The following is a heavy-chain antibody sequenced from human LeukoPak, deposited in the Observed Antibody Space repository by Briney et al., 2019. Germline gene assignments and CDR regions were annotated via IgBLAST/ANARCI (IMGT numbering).Heavy chain of an antibody. CDR1: GYTLTSYD. V-gene: IGHV1-2*02. D-gene: IGHD3-10*01. CDR2: IKPNSGGT. Sequence: GASAKVSCKHSGYTLTSYDTSWGRPTTGEGVERMGWIKPNSGGTDYAQKFQGRVTMTRDTSISTAYMELSRLRSDDTAVYYCARAKRITMVRGVMSWFDPWGQGTLVTVSS. J-gene: IGHJ5*02. CDR3: ARAKRITMVRGVMSWFDP.